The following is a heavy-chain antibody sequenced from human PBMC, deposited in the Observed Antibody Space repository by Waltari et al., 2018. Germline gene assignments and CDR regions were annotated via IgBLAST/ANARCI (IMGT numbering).Heavy chain of an antibody. Sequence: QVQLVQSGAEVKKPGASVKVSCKASGYTFTSYDINWVRQATGQGLEWMGWRNPNSGNTGDAQKFQGRVTITRNTSISTAYMELSSLRSEDTAVYYCAREVATAGGYGMDVWGQGTTVTVSS. D-gene: IGHD5-12*01. CDR1: GYTFTSYD. J-gene: IGHJ6*02. CDR3: AREVATAGGYGMDV. CDR2: RNPNSGNT. V-gene: IGHV1-8*03.